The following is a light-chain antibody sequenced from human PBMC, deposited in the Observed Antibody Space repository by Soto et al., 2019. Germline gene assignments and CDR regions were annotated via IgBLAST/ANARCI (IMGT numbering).Light chain of an antibody. J-gene: IGKJ5*01. CDR1: QSINNW. CDR3: QQSYNIPPIP. V-gene: IGKV1-5*03. CDR2: KTS. Sequence: DSQRTQSTSTLSASVGDRVTITCRASQSINNWLAWYQQKPGKAPKLLIYKTSDLESGVPSRFSGSGSGTEFSLTISSLQPDDFATYYCQQSYNIPPIPFGQGTRLENK.